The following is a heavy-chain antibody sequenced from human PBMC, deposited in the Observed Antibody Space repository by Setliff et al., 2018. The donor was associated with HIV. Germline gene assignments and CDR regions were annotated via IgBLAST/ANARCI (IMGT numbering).Heavy chain of an antibody. D-gene: IGHD2-15*01. CDR2: INPYSGDT. J-gene: IGHJ3*02. Sequence: ASVKVSCKTSGYIFTTYGVSWIRQAPGQGLEWMGWINPYSGDTKYLQKFQGRVTLTTDTSTSTAYMDLRSLRSDDTAVCYCAREGWPSDAFDIWGQGTMVTVSS. V-gene: IGHV1-18*01. CDR1: GYIFTTYG. CDR3: AREGWPSDAFDI.